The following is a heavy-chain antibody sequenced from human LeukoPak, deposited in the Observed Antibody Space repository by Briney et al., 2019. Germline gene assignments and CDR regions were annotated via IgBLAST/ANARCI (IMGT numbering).Heavy chain of an antibody. CDR3: AKGEGITGTATPDY. D-gene: IGHD1-20*01. Sequence: GGSLRLSCAASGFTFSNYGMHWVRQAPGKGLEWMAVISHDGNNKNYANSVKGRFTISRDNSKNTLFLQMNSLRAEDTAVYCCAKGEGITGTATPDYWGQGTLLTVSS. CDR2: ISHDGNNK. J-gene: IGHJ4*02. CDR1: GFTFSNYG. V-gene: IGHV3-30*18.